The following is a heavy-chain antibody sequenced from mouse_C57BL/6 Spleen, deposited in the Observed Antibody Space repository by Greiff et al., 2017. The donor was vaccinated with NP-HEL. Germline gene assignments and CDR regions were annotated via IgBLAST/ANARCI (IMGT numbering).Heavy chain of an antibody. CDR2: IRLKSDNYAT. CDR3: TGHYAHDGGGFDY. V-gene: IGHV6-3*01. Sequence: EVKLVESGGGLVQPGGSMKLSCVASGFTFSNYWMNWVRQSPEKGLEWVAQIRLKSDNYATHYAESVKGRFTISRDDSKSSGYLQMNNLRAEDTGIYYCTGHYAHDGGGFDYWGQGTTLTVSS. CDR1: GFTFSNYW. D-gene: IGHD1-1*02. J-gene: IGHJ2*01.